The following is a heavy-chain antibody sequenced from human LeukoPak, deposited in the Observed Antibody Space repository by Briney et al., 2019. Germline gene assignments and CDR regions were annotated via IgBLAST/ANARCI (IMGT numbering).Heavy chain of an antibody. J-gene: IGHJ4*02. CDR1: GGSFSGYY. D-gene: IGHD5-12*01. CDR3: ARGQGIVAAAPYFDY. CDR2: INHSGST. Sequence: SETLSLTCAVYGGSFSGYYWSWIRQPPGKGLEWIGEINHSGSTNYNPSLKSRVTISVDTSKNQFSLKLSSVTAADTAVYYCARGQGIVAAAPYFDYWGQGTLVTVSS. V-gene: IGHV4-34*01.